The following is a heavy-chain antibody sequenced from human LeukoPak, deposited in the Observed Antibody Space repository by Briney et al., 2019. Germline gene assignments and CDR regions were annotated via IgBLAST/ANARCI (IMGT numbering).Heavy chain of an antibody. CDR1: GFTVSSTY. CDR2: IYSGGST. V-gene: IGHV3-66*02. J-gene: IGHJ4*02. CDR3: ASESNYDS. Sequence: QPGGSLRLSCAASGFTVSSTYMSWVRQAPGKGLEWVSVIYSGGSTFYADCVKGRFTISRDNSENTLSLQMNSLRGEDTAVYYCASESNYDSWGQGTLVTVSS.